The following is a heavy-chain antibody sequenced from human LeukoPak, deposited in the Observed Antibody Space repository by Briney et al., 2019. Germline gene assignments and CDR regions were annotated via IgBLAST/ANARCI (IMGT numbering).Heavy chain of an antibody. CDR1: GFTFSSYW. CDR3: ARDPYYYDSSGFFDY. Sequence: GGSMRLSCAASGFTFSSYWMSWVRQAPGKGLEWVANIKQDGSEKYYVDSVKGRFTISRDNAKNSLYLQMNSLRAEDTAVYYCARDPYYYDSSGFFDYWGQGTLVTVSS. D-gene: IGHD3-22*01. CDR2: IKQDGSEK. V-gene: IGHV3-7*01. J-gene: IGHJ4*02.